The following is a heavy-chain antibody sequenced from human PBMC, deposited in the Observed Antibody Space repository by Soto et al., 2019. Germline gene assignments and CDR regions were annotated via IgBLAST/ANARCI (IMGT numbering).Heavy chain of an antibody. CDR1: GGSISSGDYY. V-gene: IGHV4-30-4*01. J-gene: IGHJ3*02. CDR2: IYYSGST. CDR3: AREGRGGIVVVTAFDI. Sequence: ASETLSLTCTVSGGSISSGDYYWSWIRQPPGKGLEWIGYIYYSGSTYYNPSLKSRVTISVDTSKNQFSLKLSSVTAADTAVYYCAREGRGGIVVVTAFDIWGQGTMVTVSS. D-gene: IGHD2-21*02.